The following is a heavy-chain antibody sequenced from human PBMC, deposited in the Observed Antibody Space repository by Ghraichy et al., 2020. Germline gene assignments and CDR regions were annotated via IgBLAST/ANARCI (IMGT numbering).Heavy chain of an antibody. CDR2: ISAGGGSI. J-gene: IGHJ4*02. V-gene: IGHV3-23*01. CDR3: AKGGLEWQNWYFVDS. Sequence: GGSLRLSCAASAFTFSTYAMGWVRQAPGKGLEWVSSISAGGGSIFYADSVKGRFTISRDNSNDTLSLHMGSLRADDTAVYYCAKGGLEWQNWYFVDSWGQGTLVIVSA. CDR1: AFTFSTYA. D-gene: IGHD1-7*01.